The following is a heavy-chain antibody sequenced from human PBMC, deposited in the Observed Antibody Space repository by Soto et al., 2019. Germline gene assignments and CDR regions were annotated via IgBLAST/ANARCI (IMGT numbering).Heavy chain of an antibody. J-gene: IGHJ4*02. CDR3: ARVRSCSGTSCYPGYFDY. V-gene: IGHV4-30-4*01. Sequence: QVQLQESGPGLVKPSQTLSLTCTVSGGSISSGDYYWSWIRQPPGKGLEWIGYIFYSGNTYYNPSLKSRVTTSVDTSKNQFSLKLSSVTAADMAVYYCARVRSCSGTSCYPGYFDYWGQGTLVTVSS. D-gene: IGHD2-15*01. CDR2: IFYSGNT. CDR1: GGSISSGDYY.